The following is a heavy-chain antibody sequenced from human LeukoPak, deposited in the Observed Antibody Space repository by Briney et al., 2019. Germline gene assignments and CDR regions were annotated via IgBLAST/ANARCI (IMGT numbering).Heavy chain of an antibody. CDR1: GFTFSSYA. Sequence: PGGSLRLSCAASGFTFSSYAMSWVRQAPGKGLEWVSAISGSGSTIYYADSVKGRFTISRDNAKNSLYLQMNSLRAEDTAVYYCARDLFHLTGDSSGYYSRPDAFDIWGQGTMVTVSS. CDR2: ISGSGSTI. CDR3: ARDLFHLTGDSSGYYSRPDAFDI. V-gene: IGHV3-23*01. J-gene: IGHJ3*02. D-gene: IGHD3-22*01.